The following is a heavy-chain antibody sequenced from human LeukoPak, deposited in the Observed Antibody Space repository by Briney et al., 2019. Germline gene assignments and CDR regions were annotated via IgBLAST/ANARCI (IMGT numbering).Heavy chain of an antibody. D-gene: IGHD2-21*02. CDR2: IIPIFGTA. CDR3: ARADCGGDCNDAFDI. CDR1: GGTFSSYA. V-gene: IGHV1-69*05. J-gene: IGHJ3*02. Sequence: ASVKVSCKASGGTFSSYAISWVRQAPGQGLEWMGGIIPIFGTANYAQKFQGRVTITTDESTSTAYMELSSLRPEDTAVYYCARADCGGDCNDAFDIWGQGTMVTVSS.